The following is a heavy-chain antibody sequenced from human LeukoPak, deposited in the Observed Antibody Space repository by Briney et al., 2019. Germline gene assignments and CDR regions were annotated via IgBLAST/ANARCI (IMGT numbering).Heavy chain of an antibody. Sequence: PSETLSLTCTVSGGSISSYYWSWIRQPPGKGLEWIGYIYYSGSTNYNPSLKSRVTISVDTSKNQFSLKLRYVTAADTAVYYCARGHGGRAVGYYFDYWGQGTLVTVSS. CDR2: IYYSGST. V-gene: IGHV4-59*01. CDR1: GGSISSYY. J-gene: IGHJ4*02. D-gene: IGHD3-10*01. CDR3: ARGHGGRAVGYYFDY.